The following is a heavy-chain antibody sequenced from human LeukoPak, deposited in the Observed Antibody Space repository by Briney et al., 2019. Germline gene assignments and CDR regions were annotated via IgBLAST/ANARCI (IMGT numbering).Heavy chain of an antibody. CDR2: INHSGST. V-gene: IGHV4-34*01. CDR3: ARSYGDYDGGLFDY. D-gene: IGHD4-17*01. Sequence: SETLSLTCAVYGGSFSGYYWSWIRQPPGKGLEWIGEINHSGSTNYNPSLKSRVTISVDTSKNQFSLKLSSVTAADTAVYYCARSYGDYDGGLFDYWGQGTLVTVSS. J-gene: IGHJ4*02. CDR1: GGSFSGYY.